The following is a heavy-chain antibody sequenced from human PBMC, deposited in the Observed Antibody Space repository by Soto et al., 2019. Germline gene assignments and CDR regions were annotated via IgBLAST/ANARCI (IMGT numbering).Heavy chain of an antibody. D-gene: IGHD3-10*01. CDR3: AADYYGSGSYTAHSPYNWFDP. J-gene: IGHJ5*02. CDR2: ISSSSSTI. CDR1: GFIFSTYS. Sequence: PGGSLRLSCAASGFIFSTYSMNWVRQGPGKGLEWVSYISSSSSTIFYTDSVKGRFTVSRDNAKNSLYLQMNSLRAEDTAVYYCAADYYGSGSYTAHSPYNWFDPWGQGTLVTVSS. V-gene: IGHV3-48*01.